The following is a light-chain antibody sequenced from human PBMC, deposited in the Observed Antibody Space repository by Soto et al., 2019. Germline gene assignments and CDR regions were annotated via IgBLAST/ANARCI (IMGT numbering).Light chain of an antibody. CDR3: MQALQTPGT. CDR1: QSLLHSNGYNY. CDR2: LGS. Sequence: DIVMTQSPLSLPVTPGEPASISCRSSQSLLHSNGYNYLDWYLQKPGQSPQLLIYLGSNRASGVPDRFSGSGSGTYFTLKISRVAAEDVGVYYCMQALQTPGTFGQGTKLEIK. J-gene: IGKJ2*02. V-gene: IGKV2-28*01.